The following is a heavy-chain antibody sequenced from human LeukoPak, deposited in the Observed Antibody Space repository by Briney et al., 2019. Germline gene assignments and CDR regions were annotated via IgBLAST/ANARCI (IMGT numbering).Heavy chain of an antibody. CDR3: AKSLKGLRFLEWLYDY. J-gene: IGHJ4*02. CDR1: GFIFNTYA. CDR2: ISGSGGST. Sequence: GGSLRLSCTASGFIFNTYAMHWARQAPGKGLEWVSAISGSGGSTYYADSVKGRFTISRDNSKNTLYLQMNSLRAEDTAVYYCAKSLKGLRFLEWLYDYWGQGTLVTVSS. D-gene: IGHD3-3*01. V-gene: IGHV3-23*01.